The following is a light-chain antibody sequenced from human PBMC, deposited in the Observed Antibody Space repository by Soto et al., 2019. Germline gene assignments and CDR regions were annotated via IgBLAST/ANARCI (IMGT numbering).Light chain of an antibody. V-gene: IGKV3-20*01. CDR2: GAS. CDR3: QQYGSSYPWT. Sequence: EIVLTQSPGTLSLSPGERATLSCRASRSVDTDLAWYQQKPGQAPRLLIYGASSRATGIPDRFSGSGSGTDFTLTIRRLEPEDFAVYYCQQYGSSYPWTFGQGTKVDIK. J-gene: IGKJ1*01. CDR1: RSVDTD.